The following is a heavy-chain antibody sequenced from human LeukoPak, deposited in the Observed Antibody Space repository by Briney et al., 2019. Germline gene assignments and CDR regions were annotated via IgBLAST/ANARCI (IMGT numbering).Heavy chain of an antibody. D-gene: IGHD3-22*01. J-gene: IGHJ4*02. V-gene: IGHV3-30*03. CDR3: ARGFEYYYDSSGYYYYY. Sequence: PGRSLRLSCAASGFTFSSYGMHWVRQAPGKGLEWVAVISHDGSNKYYADSVKGRFTISRDNSKNTLYLQMNSLRAEDTAVYYCARGFEYYYDSSGYYYYYWGQGTLVTVSS. CDR1: GFTFSSYG. CDR2: ISHDGSNK.